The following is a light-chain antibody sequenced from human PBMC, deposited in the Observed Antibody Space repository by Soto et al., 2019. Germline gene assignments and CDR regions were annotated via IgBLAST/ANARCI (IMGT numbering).Light chain of an antibody. J-gene: IGLJ2*01. CDR3: GSYTSSSTLE. CDR1: SSDVGGYNF. V-gene: IGLV2-14*01. Sequence: QSALTQPASVSGSPGQSITISCTGTSSDVGGYNFATWFQKHPGKAPKLMIYDVSKPSGVSNRFSGSKSGNTAYLTISGLQAEDEADYYCGSYTSSSTLEFGGGTKVTVL. CDR2: DVS.